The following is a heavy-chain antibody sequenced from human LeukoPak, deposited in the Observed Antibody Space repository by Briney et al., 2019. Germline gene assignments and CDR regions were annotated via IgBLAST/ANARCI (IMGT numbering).Heavy chain of an antibody. CDR2: ISGSGGST. D-gene: IGHD6-13*01. CDR1: GFTFSSYG. CDR3: AKEWSSSWYEYFQH. V-gene: IGHV3-23*01. Sequence: PGGTLRLSCAASGFTFSSYGMSWVRQAPGKGLEWVSAISGSGGSTYYADSVKGRFTISRDNSKNTLYLQMNSLRAEDTAVYYCAKEWSSSWYEYFQHWGQGTLVTVSS. J-gene: IGHJ1*01.